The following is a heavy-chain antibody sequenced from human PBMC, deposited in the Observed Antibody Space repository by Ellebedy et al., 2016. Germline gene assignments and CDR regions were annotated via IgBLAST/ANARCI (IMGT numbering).Heavy chain of an antibody. CDR3: ARDQSGHFDY. D-gene: IGHD5-12*01. J-gene: IGHJ4*02. Sequence: ASVKVSCXASGYIFTSYGISWLRQAPGQGLEWMGWISAYSGNSNYPQRLQGRVTMTTDTSTGTVYMELRSLRSDDTAVYYCARDQSGHFDYWGQGTLVTVSS. CDR2: ISAYSGNS. V-gene: IGHV1-18*04. CDR1: GYIFTSYG.